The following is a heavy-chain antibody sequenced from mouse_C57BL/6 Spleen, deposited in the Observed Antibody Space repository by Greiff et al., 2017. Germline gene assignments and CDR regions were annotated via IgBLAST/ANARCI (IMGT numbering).Heavy chain of an antibody. V-gene: IGHV1-69*01. CDR3: ARNPIYSNYAYYYAMDD. CDR2: IDPSDSYT. J-gene: IGHJ4*01. Sequence: VQLQQPGAELVMPGASVKLSCKASGYTFTSYWMHWVKQRPGQGLEWIGEIDPSDSYTNYNQKFKGKSTLTVDKSSSTAYMQRSSLTSEDSAVYYCARNPIYSNYAYYYAMDDWGQGTSVTVSS. D-gene: IGHD2-5*01. CDR1: GYTFTSYW.